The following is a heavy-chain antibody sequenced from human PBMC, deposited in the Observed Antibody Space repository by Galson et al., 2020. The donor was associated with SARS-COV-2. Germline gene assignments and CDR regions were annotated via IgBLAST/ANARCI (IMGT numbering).Heavy chain of an antibody. D-gene: IGHD3-22*01. CDR3: ARSYYYDSSATDAFDI. J-gene: IGHJ3*02. CDR1: GYTFTSYD. CDR2: MNPNSGNT. Sequence: ASVKVSCKASGYTFTSYDINWVQQATGQGLEWMGWMNPNSGNTGYAQKFQGRVTMTRNTSISTAYMELSSLRSEDTAVYYCARSYYYDSSATDAFDIWGQGTMVTVSS. V-gene: IGHV1-8*01.